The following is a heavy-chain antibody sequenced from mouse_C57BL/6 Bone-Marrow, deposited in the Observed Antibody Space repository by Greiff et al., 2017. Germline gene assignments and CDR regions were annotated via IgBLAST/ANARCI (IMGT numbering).Heavy chain of an antibody. J-gene: IGHJ3*01. CDR2: INSDGGST. CDR3: ASNTAGGAY. CDR1: EYYFPSHD. D-gene: IGHD1-2*01. V-gene: IGHV5-2*03. Sequence: EVKVEESGGGLVQPGESLKLSCESNEYYFPSHDMSWVRKTPEKRLELVAAINSDGGSTYYPDPMDRRFIISRANTKKTLYLQMSSLRSEDTALYYGASNTAGGAYWGQGTLVTVSA.